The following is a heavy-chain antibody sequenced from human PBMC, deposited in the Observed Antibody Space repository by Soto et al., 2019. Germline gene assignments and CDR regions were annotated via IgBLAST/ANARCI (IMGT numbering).Heavy chain of an antibody. CDR1: GFTFSSYG. V-gene: IGHV3-33*01. D-gene: IGHD6-13*01. J-gene: IGHJ4*02. CDR3: ARDGSSWYYFDY. CDR2: IWYDGSNK. Sequence: QVQLVESGGGVVQPGRSLRLSCAASGFTFSSYGMHWVRQAPGKGLEWVAVIWYDGSNKYYADSVKGRFTISRDNSKHTLYLQMNSLRAEDTAVYYCARDGSSWYYFDYWGQGTLVTVSS.